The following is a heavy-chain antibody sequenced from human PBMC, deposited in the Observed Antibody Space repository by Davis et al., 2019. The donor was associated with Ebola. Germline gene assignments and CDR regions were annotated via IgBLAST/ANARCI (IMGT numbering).Heavy chain of an antibody. CDR3: ARERIAAAGTQHYYYFGMDV. CDR1: GYTFTSYY. CDR2: IIPILGIA. Sequence: SVKVSCKASGYTFTSYYMHWVRQAPGQGLEWMGRIIPILGIANYAQKFQGRVTITADKSTSTAYMELSSLRSEDTAVYYCARERIAAAGTQHYYYFGMDVWGQGTTVTVSS. D-gene: IGHD6-13*01. V-gene: IGHV1-69*04. J-gene: IGHJ6*02.